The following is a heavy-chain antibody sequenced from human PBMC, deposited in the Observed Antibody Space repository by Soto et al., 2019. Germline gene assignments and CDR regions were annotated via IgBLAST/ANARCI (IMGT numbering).Heavy chain of an antibody. Sequence: QVQLQESGPGLVKPSETLSLTCTVSGGSISSYYWSWIRQPPGKGLEWIGYIYYSGSTNYNPSLKRRAPIPGDTSKNQFSPKLSSVTAADTAVYYCASGRGYSYGSFDYWGQGTLVTVSS. V-gene: IGHV4-59*01. D-gene: IGHD5-18*01. CDR1: GGSISSYY. CDR2: IYYSGST. CDR3: ASGRGYSYGSFDY. J-gene: IGHJ4*02.